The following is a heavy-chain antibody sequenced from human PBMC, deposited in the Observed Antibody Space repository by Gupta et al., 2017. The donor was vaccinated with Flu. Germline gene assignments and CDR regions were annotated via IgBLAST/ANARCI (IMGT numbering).Heavy chain of an antibody. CDR2: ISGGGGST. Sequence: VRQAPGKGLEWVSSISGGGGSTYYADSVKGRFTISRDNSKNTLYLQMNSLRAEDTAVYYCAKGSKGGGFCTSTSCYRFDYWGQGTLVTVSS. J-gene: IGHJ4*02. CDR3: AKGSKGGGFCTSTSCYRFDY. V-gene: IGHV3-23*01. D-gene: IGHD2-2*01.